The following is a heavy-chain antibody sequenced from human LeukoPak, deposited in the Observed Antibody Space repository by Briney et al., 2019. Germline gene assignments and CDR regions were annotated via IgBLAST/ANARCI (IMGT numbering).Heavy chain of an antibody. CDR1: GYTFTSYG. V-gene: IGHV1-18*01. J-gene: IGHJ6*03. Sequence: GASVKVSCKASGYTFTSYGISWVRQAPGQGLEWMGWISAYNGNTNCAQKLQGRVTMTTDTSTSTAYMELRSLRSDDTAVYYCAREIVAMEWELIRYYYMDVWGKGTTVTVSS. CDR3: AREIVAMEWELIRYYYMDV. D-gene: IGHD1-26*01. CDR2: ISAYNGNT.